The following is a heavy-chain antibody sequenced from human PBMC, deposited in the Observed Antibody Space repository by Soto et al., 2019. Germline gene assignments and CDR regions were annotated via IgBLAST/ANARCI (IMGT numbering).Heavy chain of an antibody. D-gene: IGHD3-3*01. CDR3: ARAGETYYDFWSGFSPIDY. CDR2: IYYSGST. J-gene: IGHJ4*02. V-gene: IGHV4-59*01. Sequence: PSETLSLTCTVSGGSISSYYWSWIRQPPGKGLEWIGYIYYSGSTNYNPSLKSRVTISVDTSKNQFSLTLNSVTAADTAVYYCARAGETYYDFWSGFSPIDYWGPGTLVTVSS. CDR1: GGSISSYY.